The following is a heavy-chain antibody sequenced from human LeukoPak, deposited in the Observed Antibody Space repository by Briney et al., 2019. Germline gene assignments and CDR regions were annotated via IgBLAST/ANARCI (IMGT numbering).Heavy chain of an antibody. CDR3: SSRSGYYGPGYYFDY. J-gene: IGHJ4*02. V-gene: IGHV3-48*02. CDR1: GFTFSSYS. CDR2: ISSSSSTI. Sequence: PGGSLRLSCAASGFTFSSYSMNWVRQAPGKGLEWVSYISSSSSTIYYADCVKGRFTISRDNAKNSLYLQMNSLRDEDTAVYYCSSRSGYYGPGYYFDYWGQGTLVTVSS. D-gene: IGHD3-22*01.